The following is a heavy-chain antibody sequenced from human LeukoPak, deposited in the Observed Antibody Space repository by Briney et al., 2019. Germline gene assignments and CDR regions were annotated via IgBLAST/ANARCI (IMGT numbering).Heavy chain of an antibody. CDR2: IYYSGST. Sequence: KPSETLSLTCTVSGGSISSSSYYWGWIRQPPGKGLEWIGYIYYSGSTYYSPSLKSRIALSVDMSKNQFSLKLRSVIAADTAVYYCALASGDNFMFDYWGQGILVTVSS. CDR1: GGSISSSSYY. CDR3: ALASGDNFMFDY. J-gene: IGHJ4*02. D-gene: IGHD1-1*01. V-gene: IGHV4-39*07.